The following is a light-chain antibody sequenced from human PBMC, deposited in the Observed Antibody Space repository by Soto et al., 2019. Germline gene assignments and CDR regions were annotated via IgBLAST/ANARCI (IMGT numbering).Light chain of an antibody. Sequence: EIVLTQSPATLSLSPGERATRSCRASQSISSYLAWYQQKPGQAPRLLIYDASNRATGIPARFSGSGSGTDFTLTISSLEPEDFAVYYCQHRSDWWTFGQGTKVEIK. CDR1: QSISSY. V-gene: IGKV3-11*01. CDR3: QHRSDWWT. CDR2: DAS. J-gene: IGKJ1*01.